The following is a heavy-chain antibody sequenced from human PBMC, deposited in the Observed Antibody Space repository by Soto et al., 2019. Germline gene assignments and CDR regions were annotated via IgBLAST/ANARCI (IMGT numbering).Heavy chain of an antibody. CDR1: GGSISSHY. V-gene: IGHV4-59*11. Sequence: SETLSLTCTVSGGSISSHYWSWVRQAPGKGLEWIGHIYYRGSTSYNPSLRSRSTISVDTSNNQFSLKLNSVTTADTAVYYCARDGSEASGMDVWGQGTKVTVSS. CDR3: ARDGSEASGMDV. J-gene: IGHJ6*02. D-gene: IGHD1-26*01. CDR2: IYYRGST.